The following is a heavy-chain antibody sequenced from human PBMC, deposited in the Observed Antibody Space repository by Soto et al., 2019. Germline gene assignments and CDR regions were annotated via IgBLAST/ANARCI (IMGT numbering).Heavy chain of an antibody. Sequence: GGSLRLSCAASGFTFSSYSMNWVRQAPGKGLEWVSYISSSSSNIYYADSVKGRFTISRDNAKNSLYLQMNSLRAEDTAMYYCERRPPPPDYDFWSGYRDYYYYMDVWGKGTTVTVSS. CDR2: ISSSSSNI. CDR3: ERRPPPPDYDFWSGYRDYYYYMDV. CDR1: GFTFSSYS. J-gene: IGHJ6*03. V-gene: IGHV3-48*01. D-gene: IGHD3-3*01.